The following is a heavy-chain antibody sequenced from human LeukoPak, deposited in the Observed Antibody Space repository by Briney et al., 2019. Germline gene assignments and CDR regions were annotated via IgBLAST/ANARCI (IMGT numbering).Heavy chain of an antibody. V-gene: IGHV4-38-2*01. D-gene: IGHD4-23*01. J-gene: IGHJ5*02. CDR2: IYHSGST. CDR3: ARLIPQYGGNSGWFDP. CDR1: GYSISSGYY. Sequence: SETLSLTCAVSGYSISSGYYWGWIRQPPGKGLEWIGSIYHSGSTYYNPSLKSRVTISVDTSKNQFSLKLSSVTAADTAVYYCARLIPQYGGNSGWFDPWGQGTLVTVSS.